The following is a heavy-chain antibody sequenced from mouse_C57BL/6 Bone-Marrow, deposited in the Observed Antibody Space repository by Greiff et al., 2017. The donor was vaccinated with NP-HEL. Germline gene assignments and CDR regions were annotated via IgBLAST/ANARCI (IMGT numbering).Heavy chain of an antibody. Sequence: EVMLVESGGGLVKPGGSLKLSCAASGFTFSDYGMHWVRQAPEKGLEWVAYISSGSSTIYYADTVKGRFTISRDNAKNTLFLQMTSLRSEDTAMYYCAILLMGYAMDYWGQGTSVTVSS. CDR2: ISSGSSTI. CDR1: GFTFSDYG. J-gene: IGHJ4*01. D-gene: IGHD1-1*01. CDR3: AILLMGYAMDY. V-gene: IGHV5-17*01.